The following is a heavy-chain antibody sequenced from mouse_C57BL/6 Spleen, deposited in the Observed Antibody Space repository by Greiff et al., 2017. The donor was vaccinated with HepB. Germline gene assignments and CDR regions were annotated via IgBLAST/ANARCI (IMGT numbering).Heavy chain of an antibody. D-gene: IGHD3-2*02. CDR2: INPNYGTT. Sequence: VHVKQSGPELVKPGASVKISCKASGYSFTDYNMNWVKQSNGKSLEWIGVINPNYGTTSYNQKFKGKATLTVDQSSSTAYMQLNSLTSEDSAVYYSAKERSGYGAMDYWGQGTSVTVSS. V-gene: IGHV1-39*01. J-gene: IGHJ4*01. CDR3: AKERSGYGAMDY. CDR1: GYSFTDYN.